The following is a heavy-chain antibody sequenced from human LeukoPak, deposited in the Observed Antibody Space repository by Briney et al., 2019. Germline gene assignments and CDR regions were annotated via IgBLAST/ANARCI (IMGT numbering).Heavy chain of an antibody. Sequence: SETLSLTCAVYGGSFSGYYWSWIRQPPGKGLEWIGEINHSGSTNYNPSLKSRVTISVDTSKDQFSLKPSSVTAADTAVYYCARAPTWYYDSRPGAFDIWGQGTMVTVSS. D-gene: IGHD3-22*01. CDR3: ARAPTWYYDSRPGAFDI. V-gene: IGHV4-34*01. J-gene: IGHJ3*02. CDR1: GGSFSGYY. CDR2: INHSGST.